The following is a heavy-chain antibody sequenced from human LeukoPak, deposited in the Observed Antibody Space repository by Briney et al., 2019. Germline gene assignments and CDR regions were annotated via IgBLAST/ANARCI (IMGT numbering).Heavy chain of an antibody. D-gene: IGHD3-22*01. CDR1: GFTFSSYG. V-gene: IGHV3-23*01. CDR3: AKDPTHSRVWDDYDSNVLNC. Sequence: GGSLRLSCAASGFTFSSYGMSWVRQAPGKGLEWVSAISGSGGSTYYAASVKGRFTISRDNSKNTLNLQMNSLRAEDTAVYYCAKDPTHSRVWDDYDSNVLNCWGQGTLVTVSS. J-gene: IGHJ4*02. CDR2: ISGSGGST.